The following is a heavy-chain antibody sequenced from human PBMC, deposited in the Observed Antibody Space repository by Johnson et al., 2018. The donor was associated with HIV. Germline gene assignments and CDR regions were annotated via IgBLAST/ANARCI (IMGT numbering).Heavy chain of an antibody. CDR3: AKDPPPNYNFWSGYPRSDAFDI. CDR2: ISYDGSNE. CDR1: VFTFSSYT. Sequence: VQLVESGGGLVQPGGSLRLSCAASVFTFSSYTMYWVRQAPGKGLEWVAVISYDGSNEYYADSVKGRFTISRDNSKNTLYLQMNSLRAEDTAVYYCAKDPPPNYNFWSGYPRSDAFDIWGQGTMVTVSS. V-gene: IGHV3-30*04. D-gene: IGHD3-3*01. J-gene: IGHJ3*02.